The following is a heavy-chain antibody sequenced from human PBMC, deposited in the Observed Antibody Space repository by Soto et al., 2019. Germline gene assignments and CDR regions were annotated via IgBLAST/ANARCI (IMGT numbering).Heavy chain of an antibody. CDR2: ISAYNGNT. V-gene: IGHV1-18*01. J-gene: IGHJ4*02. CDR3: ARDMGYCSGGSCYFEYYFDY. D-gene: IGHD2-15*01. CDR1: GYTFTSYG. Sequence: GASVKVSCKASGYTFTSYGISWVRQAPGQGLEWMGWISAYNGNTNYAQKLQGRVTMTTDTSTSTAYMELRSLRSDDTAVYYCARDMGYCSGGSCYFEYYFDYWGQGTLVTV.